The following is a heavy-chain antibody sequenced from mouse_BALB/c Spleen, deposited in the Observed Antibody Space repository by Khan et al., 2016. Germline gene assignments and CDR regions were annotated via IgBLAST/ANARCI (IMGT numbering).Heavy chain of an antibody. V-gene: IGHV9-1*02. J-gene: IGHJ4*01. CDR2: MNTYTGES. CDR1: GYTFTNYG. D-gene: IGHD1-1*01. Sequence: QIQLVQSGPELKKPGETVKISCKASGYTFTNYGMNWVKQAPGKGLKWMGWMNTYTGESTYPDDFKGRFVFSLETSASTAYLQINNLKNEDMATXFGERRVYYGSSYDVMDYWGQGTSVTVSS. CDR3: ERRVYYGSSYDVMDY.